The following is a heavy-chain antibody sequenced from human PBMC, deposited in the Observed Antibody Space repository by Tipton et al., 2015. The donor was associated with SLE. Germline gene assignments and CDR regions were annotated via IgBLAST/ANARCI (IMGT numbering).Heavy chain of an antibody. V-gene: IGHV1-18*01. Sequence: QLVQSGAEVKKPGASVKVSCKASGYTFTSYGISWVRQAPGQGLEWMGWISTNNGDTKYAQRFQGRVTMTTDTSTSTTYMALRSPTSDDTAIYYCARECSGTGCLDYWGQGTLVTVSS. CDR2: ISTNNGDT. J-gene: IGHJ4*02. CDR3: ARECSGTGCLDY. D-gene: IGHD2-8*02. CDR1: GYTFTSYG.